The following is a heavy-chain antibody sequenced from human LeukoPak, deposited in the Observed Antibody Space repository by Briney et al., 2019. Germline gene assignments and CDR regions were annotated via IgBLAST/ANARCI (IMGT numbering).Heavy chain of an antibody. CDR1: GGSISSYY. D-gene: IGHD6-19*01. CDR3: ARDSSGWYRWFDP. J-gene: IGHJ5*02. CDR2: IYYSGST. V-gene: IGHV4-59*01. Sequence: KTSETLSLTCTVSGGSISSYYWSWIRQPPGKGLEWIGYIYYSGSTNYNPSLKSRVTISVATSKNQFSLKLSSVTAADTAVYYCARDSSGWYRWFDPWGQGTLVTVSS.